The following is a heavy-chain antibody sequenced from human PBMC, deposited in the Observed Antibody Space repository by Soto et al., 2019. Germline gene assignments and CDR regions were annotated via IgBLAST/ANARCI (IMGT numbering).Heavy chain of an antibody. Sequence: SVKVSCKASGGTFSSYAISWVRQAPGQGLEWMGGIIPIFGTANYAQKFQGRVTITADESTSTAYMELSSLRSEDTAVYYCARGVFSYYYDSSGLDAFDIWGQGTMVTVSS. J-gene: IGHJ3*02. D-gene: IGHD3-22*01. V-gene: IGHV1-69*13. CDR3: ARGVFSYYYDSSGLDAFDI. CDR2: IIPIFGTA. CDR1: GGTFSSYA.